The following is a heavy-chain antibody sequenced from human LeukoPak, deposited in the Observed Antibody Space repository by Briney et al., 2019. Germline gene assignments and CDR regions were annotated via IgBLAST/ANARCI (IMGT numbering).Heavy chain of an antibody. V-gene: IGHV4-4*08. J-gene: IGHJ6*02. Sequence: PSETLSLTCTVSGVSISIFYWTWIRQPPGKGLEWIGYSSNIEGTYYNPSLKSRVTISLDTSKNQFSLKLSSVTAADTAVYYCARGAPYCSGGSCYWGTDYYYYGMDVWGQGTTVTVSS. CDR1: GVSISIFY. CDR2: SSNIEGT. CDR3: ARGAPYCSGGSCYWGTDYYYYGMDV. D-gene: IGHD2-15*01.